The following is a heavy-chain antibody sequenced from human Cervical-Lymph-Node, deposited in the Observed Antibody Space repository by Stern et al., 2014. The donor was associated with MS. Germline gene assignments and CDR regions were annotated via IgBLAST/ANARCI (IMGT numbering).Heavy chain of an antibody. CDR2: IIPIFGRA. J-gene: IGHJ4*02. CDR3: ARGWSYDILTGFSY. D-gene: IGHD3-9*01. Sequence: QVQLVESGAEVKKPGSSVKVSCKASGGTFSKYAINWVRQAPGQGLEWMGGIIPIFGRANYAQNFQGRVTITADESTSTAYMELSSLISEDTAVYYCARGWSYDILTGFSYWGQGTLVTVSS. V-gene: IGHV1-69*01. CDR1: GGTFSKYA.